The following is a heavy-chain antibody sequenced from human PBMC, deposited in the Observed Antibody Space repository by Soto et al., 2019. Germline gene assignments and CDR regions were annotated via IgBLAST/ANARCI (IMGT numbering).Heavy chain of an antibody. J-gene: IGHJ4*02. CDR2: INPNGGNT. CDR3: GRDTSGLDY. V-gene: IGHV1-46*01. Sequence: QVQLVQSGAEVKKPGASVKVSXQASGYTFXSHYIHWVRQAPGQGLEWMGVINPNGGNTRYAQRFQDRLTLTTDTPTNTVYLDLSSLSSDDTAVYYCGRDTSGLDYWGQGTLVTVSS. CDR1: GYTFXSHY.